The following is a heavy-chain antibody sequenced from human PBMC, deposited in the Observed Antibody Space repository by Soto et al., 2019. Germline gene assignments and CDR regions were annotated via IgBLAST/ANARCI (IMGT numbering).Heavy chain of an antibody. D-gene: IGHD3-10*01. V-gene: IGHV4-30-4*01. CDR1: GDSISSGNHY. CDR2: IFYSGTA. Sequence: TLSLTCTVSGDSISSGNHYWSWIRQPPGKGLEWIGYIFYSGTAYYNPSLKSRLTISVDTSKNQFSLKLSSVTAADTAVYYCARTDYGTAYFDPWGQGFLVTVSS. CDR3: ARTDYGTAYFDP. J-gene: IGHJ5*02.